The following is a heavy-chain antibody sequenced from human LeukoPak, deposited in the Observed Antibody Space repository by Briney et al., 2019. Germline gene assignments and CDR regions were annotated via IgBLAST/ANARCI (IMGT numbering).Heavy chain of an antibody. CDR2: IDSSGGYM. CDR3: LRGDRRDY. J-gene: IGHJ4*02. CDR1: GFTFNTYS. Sequence: PGGSRRLSCEASGFTFNTYSMNWARQAPGKGLEWVSSIDSSGGYMFYADSVKGRFIISRDNAKDSLYLQMNSPRVEDTAVYYCLRGDRRDYWDQGTLVTVSS. V-gene: IGHV3-21*06.